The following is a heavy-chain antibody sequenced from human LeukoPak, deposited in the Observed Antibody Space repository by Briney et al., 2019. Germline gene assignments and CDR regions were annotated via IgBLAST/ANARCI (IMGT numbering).Heavy chain of an antibody. Sequence: ASVKVSCKASGYTFTSYGISWVRQAPGQGLEWMGWISAYNGSTNYAQKLQGRVTMTTDTSTSTAYMELRSLRSDDTAVYYCARGGCADCSGGGDAFDIWGQGTMVTVSS. J-gene: IGHJ3*02. CDR1: GYTFTSYG. CDR2: ISAYNGST. V-gene: IGHV1-18*01. CDR3: ARGGCADCSGGGDAFDI. D-gene: IGHD2-15*01.